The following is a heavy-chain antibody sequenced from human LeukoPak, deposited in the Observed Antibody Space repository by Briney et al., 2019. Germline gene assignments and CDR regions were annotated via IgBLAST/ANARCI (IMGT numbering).Heavy chain of an antibody. CDR2: IHYSGST. CDR1: GGSISSYY. J-gene: IGHJ6*03. D-gene: IGHD4-11*01. Sequence: SETLSLTCIVSGGSISSYYWSWIRQPPGKGLEWIGYIHYSGSTNYNPSLRSRVTISVDTSKNHFSLQLSSVTAADTAVYFCARGRVSSSTWHSTYYYYFYMDVWGKGTTVTVSS. CDR3: ARGRVSSSTWHSTYYYYFYMDV. V-gene: IGHV4-59*01.